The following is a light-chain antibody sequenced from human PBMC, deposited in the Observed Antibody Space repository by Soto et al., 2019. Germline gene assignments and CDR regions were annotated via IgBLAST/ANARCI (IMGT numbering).Light chain of an antibody. Sequence: EIVMAQSPATLSVSPGERATLSCRASQSVSSNLAWYQQKRGQAPRLLIYGASSRATGIPARFCGSGSGTEFTLTISSLQSEDFAVYYCQQRSNWPITFGQGTRLEIK. CDR1: QSVSSN. V-gene: IGKV3-15*01. J-gene: IGKJ5*01. CDR2: GAS. CDR3: QQRSNWPIT.